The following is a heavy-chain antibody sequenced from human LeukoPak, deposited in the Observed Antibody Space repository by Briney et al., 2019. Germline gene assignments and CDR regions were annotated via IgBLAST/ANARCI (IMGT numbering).Heavy chain of an antibody. CDR3: ARDRHSSGWYKYFDL. J-gene: IGHJ2*01. D-gene: IGHD6-19*01. CDR1: GYTFTGYY. Sequence: SVNVSCKASGYTFTGYYMHWVRQAPGQGLEWMGVIIPMFGTTTYAQRFQGRVTITADKSTSTAYMELSSLRSEDTAVYYCARDRHSSGWYKYFDLWGRGTLVTVSS. CDR2: IIPMFGTT. V-gene: IGHV1-69*06.